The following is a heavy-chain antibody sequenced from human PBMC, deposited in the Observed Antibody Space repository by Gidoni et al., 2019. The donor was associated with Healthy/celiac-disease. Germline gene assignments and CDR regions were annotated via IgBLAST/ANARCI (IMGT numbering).Heavy chain of an antibody. CDR1: GFTFSSYA. CDR2: ISGSVCST. Sequence: EVQLLESGGGLVQPGGSLRLSCDASGFTFSSYARSWVRQAPGKGLEWVSAISGSVCSTYYADSVKGRFTISRDNSKNTLYLQMNSLRAEDTAVYYCAKEMWGSGSYYIDYWGQGTLVTVSS. CDR3: AKEMWGSGSYYIDY. D-gene: IGHD3-10*01. V-gene: IGHV3-23*01. J-gene: IGHJ4*02.